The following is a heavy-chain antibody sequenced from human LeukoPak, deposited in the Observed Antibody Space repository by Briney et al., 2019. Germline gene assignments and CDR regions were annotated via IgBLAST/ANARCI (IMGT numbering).Heavy chain of an antibody. Sequence: SETLSLTCAVYGGSFSGYYRSWIRQPPGKGLEWIGEINHSGSTNYNPSLKSRVTISVDTSKNQFSLKLTSVTAADTAVYYCARAYYYEAYWYFDLWGRGTLVTVPS. V-gene: IGHV4-34*01. CDR2: INHSGST. CDR1: GGSFSGYY. D-gene: IGHD3-22*01. J-gene: IGHJ2*01. CDR3: ARAYYYEAYWYFDL.